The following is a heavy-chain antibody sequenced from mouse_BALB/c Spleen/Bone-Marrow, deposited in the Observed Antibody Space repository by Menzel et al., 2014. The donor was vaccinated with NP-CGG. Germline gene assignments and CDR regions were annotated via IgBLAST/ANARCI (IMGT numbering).Heavy chain of an antibody. CDR3: ASLYYYGYFDV. V-gene: IGHV4-1*02. CDR2: INPDSSTI. J-gene: IGHJ1*01. Sequence: DVQLQESGGGLAQPGGSLKLSCAASGFDFSRYWMSWVRQAPGKGLEWIGEINPDSSTINYTPSLKDKFIISRDNAKNTLYLQMSKVRSEDTALYYCASLYYYGYFDVWGAGTTVTVSS. CDR1: GFDFSRYW. D-gene: IGHD1-1*01.